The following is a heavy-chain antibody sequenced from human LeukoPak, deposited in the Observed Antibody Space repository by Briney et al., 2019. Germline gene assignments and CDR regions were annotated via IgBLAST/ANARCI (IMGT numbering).Heavy chain of an antibody. J-gene: IGHJ6*02. Sequence: GGSLRLSCAASGFTFSGSAMHWVRQASGKGLEWVGRIRSKANSYATAYAASVKGRFTISRDDSKNTAYLQMNSLKTEDTAVYYCTSKPNSSGWTPPDYYYYYGMDVWGQGTTVTVSS. CDR2: IRSKANSYAT. CDR3: TSKPNSSGWTPPDYYYYYGMDV. CDR1: GFTFSGSA. V-gene: IGHV3-73*01. D-gene: IGHD6-19*01.